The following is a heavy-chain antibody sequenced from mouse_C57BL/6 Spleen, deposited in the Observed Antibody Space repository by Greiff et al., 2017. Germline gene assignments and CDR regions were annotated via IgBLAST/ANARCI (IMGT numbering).Heavy chain of an antibody. CDR2: IHPNSGST. V-gene: IGHV1-64*01. Sequence: QVQLKQPGAELVKPGASVKLSCTASGYTFTSYWMHWVKQRPGQGLEWIGMIHPNSGSTNYNEKFKSKATLTVDKSSSTAYMQLSSLTSEDSAVYYCARQNSLWYFDVWGTGTTVTVSS. CDR3: ARQNSLWYFDV. J-gene: IGHJ1*03. CDR1: GYTFTSYW.